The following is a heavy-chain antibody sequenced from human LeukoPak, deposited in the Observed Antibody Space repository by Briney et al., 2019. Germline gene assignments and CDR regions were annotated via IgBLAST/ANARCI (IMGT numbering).Heavy chain of an antibody. CDR3: ARHGSRAVAGYLDY. CDR2: IYYSGIT. CDR1: GGSISSYY. V-gene: IGHV4-59*08. J-gene: IGHJ4*02. Sequence: SETLSLTCTVPGGSISSYYWSWIRQSPGKGLEWIGYIYYSGITYYNPSLTSRVTISVDTSKNQFSLRLTSVTAADTAVYYFARHGSRAVAGYLDYWGQGTLVTVSS. D-gene: IGHD6-19*01.